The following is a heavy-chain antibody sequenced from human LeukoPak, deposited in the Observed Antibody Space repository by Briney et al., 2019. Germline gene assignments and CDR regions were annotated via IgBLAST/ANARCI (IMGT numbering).Heavy chain of an antibody. CDR2: INSDGSST. J-gene: IGHJ4*02. CDR3: ARETGYSYGLDY. Sequence: PGGSLRLSCAASGFTFSSYWMHWVRQAPGKGLVWVSRINSDGSSTSYADSVKGRFTISRDNAKNTLYLQMNSLRAEDTAVYYCARETGYSYGLDYWGQGTLVTVSS. D-gene: IGHD5-18*01. CDR1: GFTFSSYW. V-gene: IGHV3-74*01.